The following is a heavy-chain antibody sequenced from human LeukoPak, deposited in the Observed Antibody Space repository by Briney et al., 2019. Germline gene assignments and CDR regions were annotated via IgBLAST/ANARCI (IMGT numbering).Heavy chain of an antibody. Sequence: GGSLRLSCAASGFTFSSYWMSWVRQAPGKGLEWVANIKQDGSEKYYVDSVKGRFIISRDNAKNSLYLQMNSLRAEDTAVYYCARGSSLGYCTNGVCYFDYWGQGTLVTVSS. J-gene: IGHJ4*02. V-gene: IGHV3-7*01. CDR1: GFTFSSYW. D-gene: IGHD2-8*01. CDR2: IKQDGSEK. CDR3: ARGSSLGYCTNGVCYFDY.